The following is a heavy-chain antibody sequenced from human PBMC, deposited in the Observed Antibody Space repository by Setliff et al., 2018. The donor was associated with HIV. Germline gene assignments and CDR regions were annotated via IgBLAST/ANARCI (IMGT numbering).Heavy chain of an antibody. Sequence: GESLKISCKGSGYSLSSYWIGWVRQMPGKGLEWMGIIYPGDSDTRYSPSFQGQVTISADKSISTAYLQCSSLKASDTAMYYCARLGGICSGGSCTALAYTMDVWGQGTTVTVS. CDR2: IYPGDSDT. CDR3: ARLGGICSGGSCTALAYTMDV. V-gene: IGHV5-51*01. J-gene: IGHJ6*02. D-gene: IGHD2-15*01. CDR1: GYSLSSYW.